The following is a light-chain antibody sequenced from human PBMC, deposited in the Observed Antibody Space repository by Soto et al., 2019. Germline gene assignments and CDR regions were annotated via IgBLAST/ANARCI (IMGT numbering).Light chain of an antibody. J-gene: IGKJ4*01. Sequence: EIVLTQSPGTLSLSPGERATLSCISIQSVSSSCLAWYQQKPGQAPRLLIYGASSRATGIPDRFSGSGSGTDFTLTISRLEPEDFAVYYCQQYGSSLPLTFGGGTKVDIK. CDR3: QQYGSSLPLT. CDR2: GAS. CDR1: QSVSSSC. V-gene: IGKV3-20*01.